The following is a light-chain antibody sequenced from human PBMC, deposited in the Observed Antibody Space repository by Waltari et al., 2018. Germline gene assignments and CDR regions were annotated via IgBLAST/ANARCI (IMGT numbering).Light chain of an antibody. CDR3: LLSYSGSRV. V-gene: IGLV7-46*01. J-gene: IGLJ3*02. CDR2: DTT. Sequence: QAVVTQEPSLTVSPGGTVTLTCGSTTGAVTSGPYPSWFQQKPGQAPKTLIYDTTNKHSWTPARFSGSLLGGKAALTLSGAQPEDEADYYCLLSYSGSRVFGGGTKLTVL. CDR1: TGAVTSGPY.